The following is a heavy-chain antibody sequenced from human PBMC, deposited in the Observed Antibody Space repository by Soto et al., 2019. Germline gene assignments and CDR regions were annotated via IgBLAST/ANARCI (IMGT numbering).Heavy chain of an antibody. CDR2: ISAYDGKT. CDR3: ARDPHVFWSSSFFAP. CDR1: GSGFNVDG. Sequence: KTSGSGFNVDGINWVRQANEQGLELMGWISAYDGKTTYAEKFQGRVTMTTDTSTSTAYMELRSLRSDDTAIYYCARDPHVFWSSSFFAPWVQGTSVIVIS. V-gene: IGHV1-18*01. J-gene: IGHJ5*02. D-gene: IGHD3-3*01.